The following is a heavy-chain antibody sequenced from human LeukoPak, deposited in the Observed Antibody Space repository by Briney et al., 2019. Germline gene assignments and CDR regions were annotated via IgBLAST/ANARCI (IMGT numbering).Heavy chain of an antibody. V-gene: IGHV3-11*01. J-gene: IGHJ4*02. Sequence: GGSLRLSCAASGFTFSDYYMSWIRQAPGKGLEWVSYISSSGSTTYYADSVKGRFTISGDNSKNTLYLQMNSLRAEDTAVYYCAKGGSVSSWFGYWGQGTLVTVSS. CDR1: GFTFSDYY. CDR3: AKGGSVSSWFGY. D-gene: IGHD6-13*01. CDR2: ISSSGSTT.